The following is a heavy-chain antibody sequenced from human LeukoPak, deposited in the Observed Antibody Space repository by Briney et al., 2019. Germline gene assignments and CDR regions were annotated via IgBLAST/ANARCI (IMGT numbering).Heavy chain of an antibody. V-gene: IGHV4-59*08. CDR1: GGFISSYY. J-gene: IGHJ3*02. D-gene: IGHD6-13*01. CDR2: IHYSGST. CDR3: ARPYSSSWHDTFDI. Sequence: SETLSLTCTVSGGFISSYYWSWIRQPPGKGLEWIGYIHYSGSTNYNPSLKSRVTLSVDTSKNQFSLKLSSVTAADTAVYYCARPYSSSWHDTFDIWGQGTMVTVSS.